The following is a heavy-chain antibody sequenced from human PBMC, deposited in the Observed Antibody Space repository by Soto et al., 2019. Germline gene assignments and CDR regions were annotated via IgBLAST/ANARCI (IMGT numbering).Heavy chain of an antibody. CDR1: GFTFDDYA. V-gene: IGHV3-9*01. J-gene: IGHJ6*02. D-gene: IGHD3-3*01. CDR3: AKDMGRYYDFWSGYSPYYYYGMDV. Sequence: LRLSCAASGFTFDDYAMHWVRQAPGKGLEWVSGISWNSGSIGYADSVKGRFTISRDNAKNSLYLQMNSLRAEDTALYYCAKDMGRYYDFWSGYSPYYYYGMDVWGQGTTVTVSS. CDR2: ISWNSGSI.